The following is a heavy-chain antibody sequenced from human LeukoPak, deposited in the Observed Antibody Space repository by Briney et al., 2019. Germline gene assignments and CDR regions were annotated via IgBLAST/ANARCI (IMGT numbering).Heavy chain of an antibody. Sequence: PSETLSLTCTVSGGSISSYYWSWIRQPPGKGLEWIGYIYYSGSTNYNHSLKSRVTISVDTSKNQFSLKLSSVTAADTAVYYCARDHPYYYDSSGYYGYFDYWGQGTLVTVSS. CDR1: GGSISSYY. V-gene: IGHV4-59*01. CDR2: IYYSGST. CDR3: ARDHPYYYDSSGYYGYFDY. D-gene: IGHD3-22*01. J-gene: IGHJ4*02.